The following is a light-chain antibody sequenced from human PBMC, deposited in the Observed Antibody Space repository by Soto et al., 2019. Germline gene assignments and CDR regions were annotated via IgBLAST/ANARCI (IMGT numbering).Light chain of an antibody. J-gene: IGKJ5*01. Sequence: IQMTQAPSSLYASVGDRVTITCRASQSISTYLNWYQQKPGKAPKLLIYAASSLQSGVPSRFSGSGSGTDFTLTISRLEPEDFAVYYCQQYGSSSTFGQGTRLEIK. CDR1: QSISTY. CDR3: QQYGSSST. CDR2: AAS. V-gene: IGKV1-39*01.